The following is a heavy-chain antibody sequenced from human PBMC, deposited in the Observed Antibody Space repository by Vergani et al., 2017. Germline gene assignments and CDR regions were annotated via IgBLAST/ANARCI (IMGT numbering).Heavy chain of an antibody. CDR2: IYYSGSN. D-gene: IGHD1-26*01. V-gene: IGHV4-31*03. CDR1: GGSIRSGGYY. J-gene: IGHJ3*02. Sequence: QVQLQESGPGLVKPSQTLSLTCTVSGGSIRSGGYYWSWIRQHPGKGLDWIGYIYYSGSNYYKPSLKSRVTISVDTSKNQFSLKLSSVTAADTSVYYCAKSPNYSGSYYDAFDIWGQGTMVTVSS. CDR3: AKSPNYSGSYYDAFDI.